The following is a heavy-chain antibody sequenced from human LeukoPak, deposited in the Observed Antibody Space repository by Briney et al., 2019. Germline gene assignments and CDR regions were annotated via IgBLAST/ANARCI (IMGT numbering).Heavy chain of an antibody. J-gene: IGHJ6*03. CDR3: ARSTGFYTTYYMDV. CDR2: IRTDGTT. V-gene: IGHV4-4*07. CDR1: GDSMGNFY. Sequence: SPSETLSLTCRVSGDSMGNFYWNWLRQPAGKGLEWIGRIRTDGTTYANPSFESAVTMSVDTSNNHISLRLSSATAADTAVYYCARSTGFYTTYYMDVWGKGTTVTVSS. D-gene: IGHD3-22*01.